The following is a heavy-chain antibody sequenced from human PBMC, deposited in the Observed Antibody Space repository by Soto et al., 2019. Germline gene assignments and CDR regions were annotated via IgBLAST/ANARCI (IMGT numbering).Heavy chain of an antibody. CDR2: ISYDGSNK. CDR3: ARDKWELQYYYYGMDV. J-gene: IGHJ6*02. Sequence: GGSLRLSCAASGFTFSSYTMHWVRQAPGKGLEWVAVISYDGSNKYYADSVKGRFTISRDNSKNTLYLQMNSLRAEDTAVYYCARDKWELQYYYYGMDVWGQGTTVTVSS. CDR1: GFTFSSYT. V-gene: IGHV3-30-3*01. D-gene: IGHD1-26*01.